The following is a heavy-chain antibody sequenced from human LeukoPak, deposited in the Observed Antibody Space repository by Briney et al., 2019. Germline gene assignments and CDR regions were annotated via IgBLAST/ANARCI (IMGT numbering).Heavy chain of an antibody. CDR2: ISYDGSNK. D-gene: IGHD5-18*01. J-gene: IGHJ5*02. CDR1: GFTFSSYA. Sequence: GGSLRLSCAASGFTFSSYAMHWVRQAPGKGLEGVAVISYDGSNKYYADSVKCRFTISRDNSKNTLYLQMNSLRAEDTAVYYCARDHTARVPFEPWDQGTLVTVSS. CDR3: ARDHTARVPFEP. V-gene: IGHV3-30*04.